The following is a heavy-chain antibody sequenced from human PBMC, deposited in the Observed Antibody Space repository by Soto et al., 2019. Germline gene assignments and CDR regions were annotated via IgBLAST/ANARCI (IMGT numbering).Heavy chain of an antibody. V-gene: IGHV4-59*01. Sequence: SETLSLTCTVSGGSISGYYWSWIRQPPGKGLGWIGNIYYSGSTSYNPSLKSRVTISVDTSKNQFSLRLSSVTAADTAVYFCARGRGATVRYFDYWGQGTLVTVSS. CDR1: GGSISGYY. CDR3: ARGRGATVRYFDY. D-gene: IGHD1-26*01. J-gene: IGHJ4*02. CDR2: IYYSGST.